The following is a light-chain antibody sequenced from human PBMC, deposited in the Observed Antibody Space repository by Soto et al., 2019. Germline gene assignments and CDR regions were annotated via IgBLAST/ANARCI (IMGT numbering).Light chain of an antibody. J-gene: IGKJ4*01. CDR2: DAS. V-gene: IGKV1-16*02. CDR3: QQYHVYPLT. CDR1: HDIGNK. Sequence: DIQMTQSPSSLSASVGDRVIITCRASHDIGNKIAWFQQKPGKGRKSLIYDASILQSAVPSKFSGSRSATEFTLTISSLQPEDFATYYCQQYHVYPLTFGGGIMLEIK.